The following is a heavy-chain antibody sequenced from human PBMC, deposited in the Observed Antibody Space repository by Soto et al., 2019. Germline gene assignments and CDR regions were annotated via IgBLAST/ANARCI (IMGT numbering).Heavy chain of an antibody. V-gene: IGHV3-64*01. CDR1: GFTFSSYA. D-gene: IGHD5-12*01. Sequence: GGSLRLSCAASGFTFSSYAMHWVRQAPGKGLEYVSAISSNGGSTYYANSVKGRFTISRDNSKNTLYLKMGSLRAEDMAVYYCARGDGYDYAFDIWGQGTMVTVSS. CDR2: ISSNGGST. J-gene: IGHJ3*02. CDR3: ARGDGYDYAFDI.